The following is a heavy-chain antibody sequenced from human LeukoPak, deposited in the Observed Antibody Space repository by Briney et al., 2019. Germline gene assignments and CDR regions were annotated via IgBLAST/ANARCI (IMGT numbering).Heavy chain of an antibody. V-gene: IGHV6-1*01. J-gene: IGHJ5*02. D-gene: IGHD2-2*01. CDR2: TYYRSKWYN. CDR3: ARSSGGIVVVPAAHNWFDP. Sequence: SQTLSLTCAISGDSVSSNSAAWNWIRQSPSRGLEWLGRTYYRSKWYNDYAVSVKSRITINPDTSKNQFSLQLNSVTPEDTAVYYCARSSGGIVVVPAAHNWFDPWGQGTLVTVSS. CDR1: GDSVSSNSAA.